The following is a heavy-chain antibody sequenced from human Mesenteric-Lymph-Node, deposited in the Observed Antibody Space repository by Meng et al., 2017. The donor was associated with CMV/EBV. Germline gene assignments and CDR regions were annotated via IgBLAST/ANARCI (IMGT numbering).Heavy chain of an antibody. J-gene: IGHJ4*02. CDR1: GFTFSSYS. Sequence: GESLKISCAASGFTFSSYSMNWVRQAPGKGLEWVSSISSSSSYIYYADSVKGRFTISRDNAKNSLYLQMNSLRAEDTAVYYCAKVVRDLYDFWSGYYADYWGQGTLVTVSS. D-gene: IGHD3-3*01. CDR3: AKVVRDLYDFWSGYYADY. V-gene: IGHV3-21*01. CDR2: ISSSSSYI.